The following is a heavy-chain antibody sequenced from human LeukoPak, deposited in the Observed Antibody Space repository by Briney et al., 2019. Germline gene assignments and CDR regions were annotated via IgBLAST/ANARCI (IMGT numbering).Heavy chain of an antibody. CDR3: ARRGTIVVVPAARRYYMDV. J-gene: IGHJ6*03. D-gene: IGHD2-2*01. Sequence: SETLSLTCAVSGGSFSGHYWSWVRQPPGKGLEWIGEINDSGSTKYNPSLKSRVTISVDSSKNQFSLKLNSVTAADTAVYYCARRGTIVVVPAARRYYMDVWGKGTTVTVSS. V-gene: IGHV4-34*01. CDR1: GGSFSGHY. CDR2: INDSGST.